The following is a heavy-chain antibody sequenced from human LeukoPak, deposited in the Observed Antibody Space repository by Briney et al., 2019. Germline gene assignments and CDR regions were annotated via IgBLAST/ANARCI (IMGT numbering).Heavy chain of an antibody. CDR2: INHRGST. V-gene: IGHV4-34*01. J-gene: IGHJ4*02. Sequence: SETLSLTCGVYGGSFSGYYWSWIHQPPGKGLEWIGEINHRGSTNYNPSLKSRVAISVDTSKNQFSLKLSSVTAADTAVYFCARIEGYYGSGSYYRIDYWGQGTLVTVSS. CDR1: GGSFSGYY. CDR3: ARIEGYYGSGSYYRIDY. D-gene: IGHD3-10*01.